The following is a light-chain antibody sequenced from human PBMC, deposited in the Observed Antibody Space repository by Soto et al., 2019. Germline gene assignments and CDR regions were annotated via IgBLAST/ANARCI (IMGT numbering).Light chain of an antibody. CDR2: DAS. CDR3: QQYDNIPLT. Sequence: DFQMTQSPSSLSASVGDRVTITCQASQDISDYLNWYQQKPGEAPKLLIYDASNLQAGVPSRFSGSGSGTEFTFTISSLQPEDVATYYCQQYDNIPLTFGGGTKVEIK. V-gene: IGKV1-33*01. J-gene: IGKJ4*01. CDR1: QDISDY.